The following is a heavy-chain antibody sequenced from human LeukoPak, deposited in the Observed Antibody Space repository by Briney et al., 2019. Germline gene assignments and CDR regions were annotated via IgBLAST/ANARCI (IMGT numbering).Heavy chain of an antibody. CDR3: ARSDVDMAA. Sequence: GGSLRLSCAASGFTFSTYGMHWVRQAPGKGLEWVAVISNDGSNKLYTDSVKGRFTISRDNSKNTLYLQMNSLRAEDAAVYYCARSDVDMAAWGQGTLVTVSS. D-gene: IGHD5-12*01. V-gene: IGHV3-30*03. CDR2: ISNDGSNK. CDR1: GFTFSTYG. J-gene: IGHJ5*02.